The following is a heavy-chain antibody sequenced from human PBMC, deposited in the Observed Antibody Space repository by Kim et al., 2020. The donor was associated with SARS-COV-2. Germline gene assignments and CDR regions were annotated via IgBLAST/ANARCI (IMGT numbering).Heavy chain of an antibody. CDR3: AKAMGGVATIGRAFDI. J-gene: IGHJ3*02. D-gene: IGHD5-12*01. V-gene: IGHV3-9*01. Sequence: KGRFTTSRDNAKNSLYLQMNSLRAEDTALYYCAKAMGGVATIGRAFDIWGQGTMVTVSS.